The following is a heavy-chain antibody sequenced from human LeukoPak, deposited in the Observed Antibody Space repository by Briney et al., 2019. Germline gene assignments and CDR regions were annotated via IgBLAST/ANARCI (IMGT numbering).Heavy chain of an antibody. D-gene: IGHD2-2*01. V-gene: IGHV4-34*01. J-gene: IGHJ4*02. Sequence: ASETLSLTCAVYGGSFSGYYWSWIRQPPGKGLEWIGEINHSGSTNYNPSLKSRVTISVDASKNQFSLKLSSVTAADTAVYYCARGRADIVVVPAAQYYDYWGQGTLVTVSS. CDR2: INHSGST. CDR3: ARGRADIVVVPAAQYYDY. CDR1: GGSFSGYY.